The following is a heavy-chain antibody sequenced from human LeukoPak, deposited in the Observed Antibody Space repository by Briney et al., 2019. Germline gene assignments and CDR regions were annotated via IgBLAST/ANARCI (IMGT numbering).Heavy chain of an antibody. CDR1: GFTVSSYS. J-gene: IGHJ4*02. V-gene: IGHV3-23*01. CDR3: AKVSRLLLWFGELDY. CDR2: VSGSGGST. D-gene: IGHD3-10*01. Sequence: GGSLRLACAASGFTVSSYSVSCVRQAPGEWRECLSAVSGSGGSTHYADSVKGRFTISRDNSKNTLYLQMNSLRAEDTAVYYCAKVSRLLLWFGELDYCGQGTLVTVSS.